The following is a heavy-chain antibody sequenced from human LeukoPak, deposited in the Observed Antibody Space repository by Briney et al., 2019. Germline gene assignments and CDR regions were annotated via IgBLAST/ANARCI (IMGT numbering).Heavy chain of an antibody. V-gene: IGHV4-34*01. J-gene: IGHJ4*02. CDR3: ARGRNDYVWGSYRYSPFDY. CDR1: GFTFSSYS. D-gene: IGHD3-16*02. CDR2: INHSGST. Sequence: GSLRLSCAASGFTFSSYSMNWVRQPPGKGLEWIGEINHSGSTNYNPSLKSRVTISVDTSKNQFSLKLSSVTAADTAVYYCARGRNDYVWGSYRYSPFDYWGQGTLVTVSS.